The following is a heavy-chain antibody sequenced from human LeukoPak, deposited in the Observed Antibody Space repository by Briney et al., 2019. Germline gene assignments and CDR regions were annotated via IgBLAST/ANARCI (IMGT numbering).Heavy chain of an antibody. D-gene: IGHD3-10*01. CDR2: IYYSGST. CDR1: CGSISIYY. J-gene: IGHJ4*02. V-gene: IGHV4-59*08. Sequence: SDTLSLTCTLSCGSISIYYWSWIRQPPGGGREWIGYIYYSGSTIYNPSLKSRVTIPVDTSKNQFSLKLSSVNAADTAVYYCARRGEYGSGSYFDYWGQGTLVTVPS. CDR3: ARRGEYGSGSYFDY.